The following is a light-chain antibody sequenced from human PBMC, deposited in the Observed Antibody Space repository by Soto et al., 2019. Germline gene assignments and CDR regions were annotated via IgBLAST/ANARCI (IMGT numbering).Light chain of an antibody. J-gene: IGKJ4*01. V-gene: IGKV3-20*01. CDR1: QSVSSSY. Sequence: IVLTQSPGTLSLSPGEGVTLSCRASQSVSSSYLAWYQQTPGQAPRLLIFDASSRATGVPDRFSGSGSGTDFTLTISRLEPEDFAVYYCQQYGNAPLTFGGGTKVEVK. CDR2: DAS. CDR3: QQYGNAPLT.